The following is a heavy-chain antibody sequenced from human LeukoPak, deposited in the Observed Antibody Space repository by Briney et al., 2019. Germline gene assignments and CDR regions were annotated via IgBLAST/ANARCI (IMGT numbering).Heavy chain of an antibody. CDR3: ASEHQTYYYDSSGPYFDY. J-gene: IGHJ4*02. CDR1: GFTFSSYW. V-gene: IGHV3-7*01. D-gene: IGHD3-22*01. Sequence: SGGSLRLSCAASGFTFSSYWMSWVRQAPGKGLEWVANIKQDGSEKYYVDSVKGRFTISRDNAKNSLYLQMNSLRAEDTAVYYCASEHQTYYYDSSGPYFDYWGQGTLVTVSS. CDR2: IKQDGSEK.